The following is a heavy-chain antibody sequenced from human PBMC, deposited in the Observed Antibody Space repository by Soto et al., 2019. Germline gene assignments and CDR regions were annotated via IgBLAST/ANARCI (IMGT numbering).Heavy chain of an antibody. D-gene: IGHD1-1*01. J-gene: IGHJ5*02. CDR1: GFTFSSSA. CDR3: AADMAPTEMYNWFDP. CDR2: IVVGSGNT. V-gene: IGHV1-58*02. Sequence: QTQLVQSGPEVKKPGTSVKVSCKASGFTFSSSAIQWVRQARGQRLEWIGWIVVGSGNTKYAQKFQERLTMTRDMSTSTAYMELSSLRSEDTAVYYCAADMAPTEMYNWFDPWGKGTLVTVSS.